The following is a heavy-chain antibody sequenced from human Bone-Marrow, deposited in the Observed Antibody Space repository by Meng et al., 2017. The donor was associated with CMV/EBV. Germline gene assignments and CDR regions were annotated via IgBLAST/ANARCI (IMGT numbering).Heavy chain of an antibody. V-gene: IGHV3-30*04. D-gene: IGHD6-13*01. CDR3: AKGYSSTWYEPYFDS. CDR1: GFTFSSYA. CDR2: ISYDGSNK. J-gene: IGHJ4*02. Sequence: GESLKISCAASGFTFSSYAMHWVRQAPGKGLEWVAVISYDGSNKYYADSVKGRFTISRDNSKNTLYLQMNSLRAEDTAVYYCAKGYSSTWYEPYFDSWGQGTLVTVSS.